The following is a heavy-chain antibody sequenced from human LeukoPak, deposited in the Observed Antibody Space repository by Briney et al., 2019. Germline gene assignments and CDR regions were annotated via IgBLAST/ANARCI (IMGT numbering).Heavy chain of an antibody. CDR2: INSDGSDT. CDR3: SRDLGD. CDR1: GFTFSGHW. J-gene: IGHJ4*02. Sequence: PGGSLRLSCAASGFTFSGHWMYWVRQAPGKGLVWVSRINSDGSDTSDADSVKGRFTISRDNARNTLYLQMNSLRAEDTAVYYCSRDLGDWGQGTLVTVSS. V-gene: IGHV3-74*01.